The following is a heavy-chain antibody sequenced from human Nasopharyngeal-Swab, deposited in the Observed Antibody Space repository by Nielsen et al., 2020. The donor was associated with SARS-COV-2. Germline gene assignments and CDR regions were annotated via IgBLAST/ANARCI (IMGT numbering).Heavy chain of an antibody. CDR2: FDPEDGET. Sequence: ASVKVSCKVSGYTLTELSMHWVRQAPGKGLEWMGVFDPEDGETIYAQKFQGRVTMTEDTSTDTAYMELSSLRSEDTAVYYCATFLIAARLYYYYGMDVWGQGTTVTVSS. CDR1: GYTLTELS. D-gene: IGHD6-6*01. CDR3: ATFLIAARLYYYYGMDV. V-gene: IGHV1-24*01. J-gene: IGHJ6*02.